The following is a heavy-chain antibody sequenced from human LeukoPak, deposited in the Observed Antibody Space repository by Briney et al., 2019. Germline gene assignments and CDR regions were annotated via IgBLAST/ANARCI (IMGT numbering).Heavy chain of an antibody. Sequence: GGSLRLSCAASGFSFSSYEMNWVRQAPGKGLEWVSYISSSGFTIYYADSVKGRFTISRDNSNNTLYLQMNSLRAEDTAVYYCAKDMSGGACPDYWGQGTLVTVSS. D-gene: IGHD2-21*02. J-gene: IGHJ4*02. V-gene: IGHV3-48*03. CDR3: AKDMSGGACPDY. CDR1: GFSFSSYE. CDR2: ISSSGFTI.